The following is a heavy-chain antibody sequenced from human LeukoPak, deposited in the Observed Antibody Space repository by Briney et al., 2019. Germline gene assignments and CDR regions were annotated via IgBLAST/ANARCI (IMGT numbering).Heavy chain of an antibody. J-gene: IGHJ4*02. CDR3: ARGFGRFYYDYVWGSYSVDYFDY. D-gene: IGHD3-16*01. V-gene: IGHV1-8*01. CDR1: GYTFTSYD. Sequence: GASVKVSCKASGYTFTSYDINWVRQATGQGLEWMGWMNPNSGNTGYAQKFQGRVTMTRNTSISTAYMELSSLRSEDTAVYYCARGFGRFYYDYVWGSYSVDYFDYWGQGTLVTVSS. CDR2: MNPNSGNT.